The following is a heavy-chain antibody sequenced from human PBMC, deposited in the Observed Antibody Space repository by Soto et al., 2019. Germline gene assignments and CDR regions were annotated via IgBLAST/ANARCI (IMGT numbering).Heavy chain of an antibody. D-gene: IGHD1-26*01. J-gene: IGHJ5*02. CDR1: GYSFTSYW. CDR2: IYPGDSDT. CDR3: ARIEWSDSGSYYPLYNWLDH. Sequence: GESLKISCKGSGYSFTSYWIGWVRQMPGKGLEWMGIIYPGDSDTRYSPSFQGQVTISADKSISTAYLQWSSLKASDTAMYYCARIEWSDSGSYYPLYNWLDHWGQGTLVTVSS. V-gene: IGHV5-51*01.